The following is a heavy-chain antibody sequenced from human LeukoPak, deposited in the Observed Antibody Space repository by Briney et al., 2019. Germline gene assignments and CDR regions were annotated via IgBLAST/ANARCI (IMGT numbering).Heavy chain of an antibody. CDR3: ARYYDGTAYQDSFDY. D-gene: IGHD3-22*01. J-gene: IGHJ4*02. CDR1: GFTFSSYW. CDR2: IKPDGSEK. Sequence: GGSLRLSCAASGFTFSSYWMSWVRQAPEKGLEWVANIKPDGSEKYYVDSVKGRFTISRDNAKNSLYLQMNSLRAEDTAVYYCARYYDGTAYQDSFDYWGQGTLVTVSS. V-gene: IGHV3-7*01.